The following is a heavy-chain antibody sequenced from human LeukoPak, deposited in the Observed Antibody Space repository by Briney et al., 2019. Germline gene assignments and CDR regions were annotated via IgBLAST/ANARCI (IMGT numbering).Heavy chain of an antibody. CDR3: ARGSGKADY. D-gene: IGHD1-26*01. Sequence: ASVKVSCKASGYTFTSYDINWVRQATGQGLEWMGWMNPNSGNTGYAQKLQGRVTMTTDTSTTTAYMELRNLRSDDTAIYYCARGSGKADYWGQGTLVTVSS. J-gene: IGHJ4*02. CDR1: GYTFTSYD. V-gene: IGHV1-8*01. CDR2: MNPNSGNT.